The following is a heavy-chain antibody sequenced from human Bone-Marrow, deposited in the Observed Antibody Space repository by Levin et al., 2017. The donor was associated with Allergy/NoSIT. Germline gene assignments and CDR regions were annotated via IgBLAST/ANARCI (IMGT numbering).Heavy chain of an antibody. CDR2: IFGTGST. CDR3: ARHEESPPENYDGWRGADTGAMDV. D-gene: IGHD3-3*01. J-gene: IGHJ6*02. Sequence: SETLSLTCTVSGGSISNYFWNWVRQTPEKGLEWIGNIFGTGSTNYNPSLRSRVTISVDTSKNQFSLKLSSVTAADTAVYYCARHEESPPENYDGWRGADTGAMDVWGRGTSVTVSS. V-gene: IGHV4-59*08. CDR1: GGSISNYF.